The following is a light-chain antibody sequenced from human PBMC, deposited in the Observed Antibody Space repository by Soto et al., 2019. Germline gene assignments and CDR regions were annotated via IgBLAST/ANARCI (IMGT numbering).Light chain of an antibody. CDR1: SSDVGGYNY. V-gene: IGLV2-14*01. CDR2: DVG. J-gene: IGLJ2*01. CDR3: SSYTSSSSVV. Sequence: QSVLTQPASVSGSPGQSITISCTGTSSDVGGYNYVSWYQQHPGKAPKLMIYDVGNRPSGVSIRFSGSKSGNTASLTISGLQAADEVDYYCSSYTSSSSVVFGGGTKLTVL.